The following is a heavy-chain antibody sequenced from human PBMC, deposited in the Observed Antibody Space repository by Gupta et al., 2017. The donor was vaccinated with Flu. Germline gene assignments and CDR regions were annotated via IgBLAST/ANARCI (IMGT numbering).Heavy chain of an antibody. D-gene: IGHD6-19*01. J-gene: IGHJ4*02. CDR1: SMGSGNFY. CDR2: IYNSGIA. CDR3: ARGWGSGWVDY. V-gene: IGHV4-61*01. Sequence: SMGSGNFYWSWIRLPPGKGLEWIGYIYNSGIAKYNPSLQSRVTMSIDTSKNQFSLDLTSLTAADTAVYYCARGWGSGWVDYWGQGTLVTVSS.